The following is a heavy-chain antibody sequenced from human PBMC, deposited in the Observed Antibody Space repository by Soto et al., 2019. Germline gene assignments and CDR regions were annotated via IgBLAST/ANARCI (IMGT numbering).Heavy chain of an antibody. V-gene: IGHV3-9*01. CDR3: VKEKLYSNYEYYFDS. J-gene: IGHJ4*02. CDR1: GFSFRNYV. D-gene: IGHD4-4*01. CDR2: ISWHSGTI. Sequence: EVHLVESGGGLVQPGRSLRLSCAASGFSFRNYVMHWVRRVPGKGLEWVSGISWHSGTIGYTDSVRGRFTISRDNAKNSLYLQMNSLRPEDTALYYCVKEKLYSNYEYYFDSWGQGTLVTVSS.